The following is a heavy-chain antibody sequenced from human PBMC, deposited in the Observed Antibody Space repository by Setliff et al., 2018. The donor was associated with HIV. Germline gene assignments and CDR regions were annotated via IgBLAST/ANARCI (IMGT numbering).Heavy chain of an antibody. CDR1: GFTFSSYS. V-gene: IGHV3-21*04. CDR3: AIIRESGSPY. CDR2: ISSSSSYI. Sequence: GGSLRLSCAVSGFTFSSYSMNWVRQAPGKGLEWVSSISSSSSYIYYADSVKGRFTISRDNAKNSLYLQMNSLRAEDTALYYCAIIRESGSPYWGQGTLVTAPQ. D-gene: IGHD3-10*01. J-gene: IGHJ4*02.